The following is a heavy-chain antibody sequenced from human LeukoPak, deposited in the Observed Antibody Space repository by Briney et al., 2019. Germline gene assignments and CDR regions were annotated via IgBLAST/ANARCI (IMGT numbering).Heavy chain of an antibody. CDR1: GFTFSSYA. CDR3: ARDSSYDFWSGYLDY. J-gene: IGHJ4*02. D-gene: IGHD3-3*01. CDR2: ISYDGSNK. V-gene: IGHV3-30-3*01. Sequence: GGSLRLSCAASGFTFSSYAMHWVRQAPGKGLEWVAVISYDGSNKYYADSVKGRFTISRDNSKNTLYLQMNSLRAEDTAVYYRARDSSYDFWSGYLDYWGQGTLVTVSS.